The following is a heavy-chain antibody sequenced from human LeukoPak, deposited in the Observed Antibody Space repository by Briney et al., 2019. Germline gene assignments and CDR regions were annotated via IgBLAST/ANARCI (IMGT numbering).Heavy chain of an antibody. CDR3: ARPVRYRSGSSGVFWFDP. CDR2: IYPGDSDT. J-gene: IGHJ5*02. Sequence: GESLKISCKGSGYSFTSYWIGWVRQMPGKGLEWMGIIYPGDSDTRYSPSFQGQVTISADKSISTAYLQWSSLKASDTAMYYCARPVRYRSGSSGVFWFDPWGQGTLVTVSS. CDR1: GYSFTSYW. V-gene: IGHV5-51*01. D-gene: IGHD6-19*01.